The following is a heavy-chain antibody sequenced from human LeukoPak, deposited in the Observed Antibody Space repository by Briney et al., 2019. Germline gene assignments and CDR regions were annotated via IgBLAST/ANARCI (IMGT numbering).Heavy chain of an antibody. D-gene: IGHD6-13*01. CDR1: GYSFTGYF. CDR2: INPNTGDT. CDR3: AREDSSWFDY. Sequence: ASVKVSCKASGYSFTGYFIHWVRQAPGQGLEWMGWINPNTGDTTYAPRFQGRVTMTRDTSISTAYMDLSRLTSDDTAVYYCAREDSSWFDYWGQGTLVTVSS. J-gene: IGHJ4*02. V-gene: IGHV1-2*02.